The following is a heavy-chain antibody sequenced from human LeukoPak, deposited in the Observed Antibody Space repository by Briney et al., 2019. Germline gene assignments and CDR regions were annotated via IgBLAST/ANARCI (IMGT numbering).Heavy chain of an antibody. CDR1: GFTFSRYT. D-gene: IGHD1-1*01. CDR3: ARDPGTYFDY. V-gene: IGHV3-74*01. J-gene: IGHJ4*02. Sequence: GGSLRLSCAASGFTFSRYTMNWVRQAPGKGLVWVSRINIDGSTTSYADSVKGRFTISRDNAKNTLFLQMDSLRAEDTAVYYCARDPGTYFDYWGQGTLVTVSS. CDR2: INIDGSTT.